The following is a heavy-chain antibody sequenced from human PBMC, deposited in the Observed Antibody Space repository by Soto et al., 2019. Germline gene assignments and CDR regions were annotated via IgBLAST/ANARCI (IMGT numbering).Heavy chain of an antibody. J-gene: IGHJ4*02. CDR1: GFTFSSYA. CDR2: ISASGDST. CDR3: AKGGLYNSSWYEGY. Sequence: EVQLLESGGALVQPGGSLRVSCAASGFTFSSYAMSWVRQAPGKGLEWVSSISASGDSTHNADSVKGRFAISRDNSKNTLDLQLHSLTADDTAVYYCAKGGLYNSSWYEGYWGKGTLVTVSS. D-gene: IGHD6-13*01. V-gene: IGHV3-23*01.